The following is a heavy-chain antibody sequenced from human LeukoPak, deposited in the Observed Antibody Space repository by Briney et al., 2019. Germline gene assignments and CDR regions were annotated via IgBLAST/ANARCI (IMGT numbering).Heavy chain of an antibody. CDR1: GFTFDDYA. V-gene: IGHV3-9*01. J-gene: IGHJ4*02. CDR2: ISWDSATI. D-gene: IGHD6-6*01. CDR3: AKDMREHIAATGLGY. Sequence: GGSLRLSCAASGFTFDDYAMHWVRQAPGKGLEWVSGISWDSATIGYADSVKGRFTISRDNANSSLYLQMNSLRAEDTALYYCAKDMREHIAATGLGYWGQGTLVTVSS.